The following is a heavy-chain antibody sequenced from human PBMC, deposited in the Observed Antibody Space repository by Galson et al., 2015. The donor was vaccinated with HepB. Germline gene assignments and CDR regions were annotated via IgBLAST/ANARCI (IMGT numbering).Heavy chain of an antibody. J-gene: IGHJ4*02. CDR3: ARGRGDDYVWGSYRYRGNFDY. CDR2: IWYDGSNK. D-gene: IGHD3-16*02. V-gene: IGHV3-33*01. Sequence: SLRLSCAASGFTFSSYGMHWVRQAPGKGLEWVAVIWYDGSNKYYADSVKGRFTISRDNSKNTLYLQMNSLRAEDTAVYYCARGRGDDYVWGSYRYRGNFDYWGQGTLVTVSS. CDR1: GFTFSSYG.